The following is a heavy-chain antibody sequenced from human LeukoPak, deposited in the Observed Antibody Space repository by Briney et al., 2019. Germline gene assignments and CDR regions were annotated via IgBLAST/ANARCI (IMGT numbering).Heavy chain of an antibody. CDR3: ARSSSGWYGLKAFDI. CDR2: IYPGDSDT. CDR1: GYSFTSYW. D-gene: IGHD6-19*01. Sequence: KPGESLKVSCKGSGYSFTSYWIGLVRQMPGKGLEWMGIIYPGDSDTRYSPSFQGQVTISADKSISTAYLQWSSLKASDTAMYYCARSSSGWYGLKAFDIWGQGTMVTVSS. V-gene: IGHV5-51*03. J-gene: IGHJ3*02.